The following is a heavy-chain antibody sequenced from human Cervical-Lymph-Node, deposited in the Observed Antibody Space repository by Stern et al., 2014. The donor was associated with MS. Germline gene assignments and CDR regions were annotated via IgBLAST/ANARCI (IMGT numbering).Heavy chain of an antibody. J-gene: IGHJ3*02. CDR3: VNPPPGDFLEDAFDI. CDR1: GFSLRTNGVA. Sequence: QITLKESGPTLVKPTETLRLTCTFSGFSLRTNGVAVGWIRQTPGKALEFLALIYWDGDKRYNPSLKRRLTITKDTSQSSVVLKMASLAPVGTTTYYFVNPPPGDFLEDAFDIWGQGTMVTISS. D-gene: IGHD4-17*01. V-gene: IGHV2-5*02. CDR2: IYWDGDK.